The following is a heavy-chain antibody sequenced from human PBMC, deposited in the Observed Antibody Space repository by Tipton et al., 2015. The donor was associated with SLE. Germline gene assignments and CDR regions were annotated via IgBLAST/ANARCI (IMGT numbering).Heavy chain of an antibody. V-gene: IGHV3-7*01. CDR2: INQDGSEK. CDR1: GFTFSDYA. Sequence: SLRLSCAASGFTFSDYAMNWVRQAPGKGLEWVANINQDGSEKYYVDSVKGRFTISRDNAQNSLYLQLNRLRAEDTAVYFCARIIAGHGDAFDVWGQGTMVTVSS. CDR3: ARIIAGHGDAFDV. J-gene: IGHJ3*01.